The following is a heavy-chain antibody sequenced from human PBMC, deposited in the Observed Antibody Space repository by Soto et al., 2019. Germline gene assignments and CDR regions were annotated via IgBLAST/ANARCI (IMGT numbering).Heavy chain of an antibody. CDR2: IYSGGTT. CDR3: ARRLPHDYGFDY. CDR1: GFTVSSNY. V-gene: IGHV3-66*04. J-gene: IGHJ4*01. Sequence: HPGGSLRLSCTASGFTVSSNYMSWVRQAPGKGLEWVSVIYSGGTTYYADSVKGRFTISRDNSKNTLYLQLNSLRAEDTAIYYCARRLPHDYGFDYWGHGTLVTVSS. D-gene: IGHD4-17*01.